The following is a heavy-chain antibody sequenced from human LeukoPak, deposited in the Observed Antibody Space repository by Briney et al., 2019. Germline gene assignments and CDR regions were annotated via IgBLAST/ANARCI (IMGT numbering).Heavy chain of an antibody. V-gene: IGHV4-4*07. CDR3: ARAQFWSGYLREYYMDV. Sequence: SETLSLTCTVSGGSISSYYWSWIRQPAGKGLEWIGRIYTSGSTNYNPSLKSRVTMSVDTSKNQFSLKLSSVTAADTAVYYCARAQFWSGYLREYYMDVWGKGTTVTVSS. J-gene: IGHJ6*03. D-gene: IGHD3-3*01. CDR1: GGSISSYY. CDR2: IYTSGST.